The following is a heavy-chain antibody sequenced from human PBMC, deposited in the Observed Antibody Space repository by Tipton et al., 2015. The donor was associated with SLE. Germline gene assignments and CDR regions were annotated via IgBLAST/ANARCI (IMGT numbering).Heavy chain of an antibody. V-gene: IGHV3-66*02. D-gene: IGHD7-27*01. CDR1: GFTFSSYE. CDR2: IYSGGST. J-gene: IGHJ3*02. Sequence: LRLSCAASGFTFSSYEMNWVRQAPGKGLEWVSVIYSGGSTYYADSVKGRFTISRDNSKNTLYLQMNSLRAEDTAVYYCARDPTGEAAFDIWGQGTMVTVSS. CDR3: ARDPTGEAAFDI.